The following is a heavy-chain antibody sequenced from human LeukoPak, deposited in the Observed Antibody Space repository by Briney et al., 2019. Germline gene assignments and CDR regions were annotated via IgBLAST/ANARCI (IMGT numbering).Heavy chain of an antibody. D-gene: IGHD2-8*01. CDR1: GGSISNTNW. CDR2: ISLTGLT. CDR3: SRENGAFSPFGY. J-gene: IGHJ4*02. Sequence: SGTLSLTCGVSGGSISNTNWWSWVRQPPGQGLEWIGEISLTGLTHYNPSLESRVTVSLNKSKNQLSLNLTSVTAADTAVYYCSRENGAFSPFGYWGQGTLVTVLS. V-gene: IGHV4-4*02.